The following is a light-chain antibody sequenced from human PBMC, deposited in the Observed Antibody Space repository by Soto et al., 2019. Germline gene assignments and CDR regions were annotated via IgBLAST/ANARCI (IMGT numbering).Light chain of an antibody. CDR2: DGS. V-gene: IGKV1-5*01. CDR1: HTFSRW. CDR3: QHYNSYSEA. Sequence: IQTTQSLSALSASVGDRDTITCLVCHTFSRWLAWYQQKPARPPRLLIYDGSRLERGVPSRFRGSSSGTEFTLTISSLQPDDFATYYCQHYNSYSEAFGQGTQVDTK. J-gene: IGKJ1*01.